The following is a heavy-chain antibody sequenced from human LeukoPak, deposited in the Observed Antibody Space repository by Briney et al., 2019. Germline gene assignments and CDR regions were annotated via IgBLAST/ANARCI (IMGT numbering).Heavy chain of an antibody. J-gene: IGHJ4*02. CDR2: IYYSGST. V-gene: IGHV4-4*02. Sequence: SGTLSLTXXXXXGSMTSSNWWSWVRQHPGKGLEWIGYIYYSGSTYYNPSLKSRVTISVDTSKNQFSLKLSSVTAADTAVYYCARVNCGGDCYLDYWGQGTLVTVSS. CDR3: ARVNCGGDCYLDY. D-gene: IGHD2-21*02. CDR1: XGSMTSSNW.